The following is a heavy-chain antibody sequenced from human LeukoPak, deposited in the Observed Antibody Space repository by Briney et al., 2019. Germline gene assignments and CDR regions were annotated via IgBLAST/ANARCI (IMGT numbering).Heavy chain of an antibody. CDR3: ARGVYCSGGSCYSGWFDP. CDR1: GGTFSSYA. J-gene: IGHJ5*02. V-gene: IGHV1-8*02. CDR2: MNPNSGNT. D-gene: IGHD2-15*01. Sequence: ASVKVSCEASGGTFSSYAISWVRQATGQGLEWMGWMNPNSGNTGYAQKFQGRVTMTRNTSISTAYMELSSLRSEDTAVYYCARGVYCSGGSCYSGWFDPWGQGTLVTVSS.